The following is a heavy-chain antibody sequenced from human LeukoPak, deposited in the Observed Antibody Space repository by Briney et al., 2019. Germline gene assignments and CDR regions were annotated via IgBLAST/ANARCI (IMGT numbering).Heavy chain of an antibody. Sequence: SGPTLVNPTQTLTLTCAFSGFSLSTSTVGVGWIRQPPGKALEWLALIYWNGDKHYSPSLKSGLTITKDTSKNHVVLTMTHMDPVDTATYYCTRTYYDILTTPNWGQGTLVTVSS. CDR3: TRTYYDILTTPN. J-gene: IGHJ4*02. CDR1: GFSLSTSTVG. CDR2: IYWNGDK. V-gene: IGHV2-5*01. D-gene: IGHD3-9*01.